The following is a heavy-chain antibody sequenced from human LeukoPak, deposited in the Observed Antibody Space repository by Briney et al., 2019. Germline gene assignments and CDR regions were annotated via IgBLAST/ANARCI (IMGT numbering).Heavy chain of an antibody. CDR2: ISYDGSNK. CDR3: ARDDY. Sequence: PGGSLRLSCAASGFTFSSYATHWVRQAPGKGLEWVAVISYDGSNKYYADSVKGRFTISRDNSKNTLYLQMDSLRAEDTAVYYCARDDYWGQGTLVTVSS. CDR1: GFTFSSYA. J-gene: IGHJ4*02. V-gene: IGHV3-30-3*01.